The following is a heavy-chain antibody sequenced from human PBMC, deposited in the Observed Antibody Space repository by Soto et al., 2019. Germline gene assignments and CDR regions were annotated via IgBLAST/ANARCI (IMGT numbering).Heavy chain of an antibody. CDR2: ISSSGSTI. J-gene: IGHJ6*02. D-gene: IGHD5-12*01. CDR3: ARESISGYDPDYYYGMDV. Sequence: PGGSLRLSCAASGFTFSDYYMSWIRQAPGKGLEWVSYISSSGSTIYYADSVKGRFTISRDNAKNSLYLQMNSLRAEDTAVYYCARESISGYDPDYYYGMDVWGQGTTVTVSS. V-gene: IGHV3-11*01. CDR1: GFTFSDYY.